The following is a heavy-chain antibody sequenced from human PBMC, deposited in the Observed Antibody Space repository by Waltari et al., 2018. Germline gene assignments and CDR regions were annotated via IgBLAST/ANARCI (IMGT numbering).Heavy chain of an antibody. Sequence: QVQLVQSGAEVKKPGASVKVSCKASGYTFTIYDINWWRQATGQGLGWMGWMNPNSGNTGYAQKFQGRVTMTRNTSISTAYMELSSLRSEDTAVYYCARGRNIRYFDWLLKTWRFDYWGQGTLVTVSS. CDR3: ARGRNIRYFDWLLKTWRFDY. D-gene: IGHD3-9*01. J-gene: IGHJ4*02. CDR2: MNPNSGNT. CDR1: GYTFTIYD. V-gene: IGHV1-8*01.